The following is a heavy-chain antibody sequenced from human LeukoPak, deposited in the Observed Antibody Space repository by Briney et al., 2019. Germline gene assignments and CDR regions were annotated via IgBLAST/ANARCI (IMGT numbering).Heavy chain of an antibody. CDR2: INHSGST. Sequence: SETLSLTCAVYGGSFSGYYWSWICQPPGKGLEWIGEINHSGSTNYNPSLKSRVTISVDTSKNQFSLKLSSVTAADTAVYYCARGPRPRRVGGAAARSDYWGQGTLVTVSS. D-gene: IGHD6-13*01. J-gene: IGHJ4*02. CDR3: ARGPRPRRVGGAAARSDY. V-gene: IGHV4-34*01. CDR1: GGSFSGYY.